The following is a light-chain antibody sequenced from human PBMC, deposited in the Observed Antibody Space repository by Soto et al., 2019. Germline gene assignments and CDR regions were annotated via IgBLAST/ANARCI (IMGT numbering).Light chain of an antibody. CDR1: SSDVGSYDF. CDR2: EVT. V-gene: IGLV2-14*01. Sequence: QSALTQPTSVSGSPGQSITISCTGTSSDVGSYDFVSWFQQHPGKAPKLMIYEVTNRPSGVSYRFSGSKSGNTASLTISGLQAEDAADYYCSSFTTTNTWVFGGGTKLTVL. J-gene: IGLJ3*02. CDR3: SSFTTTNTWV.